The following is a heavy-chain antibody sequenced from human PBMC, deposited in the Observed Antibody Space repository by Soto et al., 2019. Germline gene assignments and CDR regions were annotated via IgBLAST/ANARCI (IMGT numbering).Heavy chain of an antibody. V-gene: IGHV4-31*03. D-gene: IGHD6-13*01. CDR1: GGSFSSGAYH. CDR3: ARMSATGTRWFDP. J-gene: IGHJ5*02. CDR2: ISYRGNT. Sequence: SETLSLTCTVSGGSFSSGAYHWSWIRQYPGKGLEWIGSISYRGNTYYNPSLKSRLSMSVDTSKNQFSLNLTSVTAADTAVYFCARMSATGTRWFDPWGQGTQVTVS.